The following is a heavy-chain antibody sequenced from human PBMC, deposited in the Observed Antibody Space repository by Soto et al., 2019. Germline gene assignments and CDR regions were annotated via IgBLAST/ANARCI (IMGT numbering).Heavy chain of an antibody. Sequence: QVQLQESGPGLVKPSETLSLTCTVSGGSISTYYWTWIRQPPGKGLEWIGYVHYSGTTNYNPSLRSRVTMSLYTSKNQFSLKLRSVTAADPAVYYCARGKIIGPWGQGTLVTVSS. CDR2: VHYSGTT. CDR1: GGSISTYY. J-gene: IGHJ5*02. D-gene: IGHD3-3*01. V-gene: IGHV4-59*01. CDR3: ARGKIIGP.